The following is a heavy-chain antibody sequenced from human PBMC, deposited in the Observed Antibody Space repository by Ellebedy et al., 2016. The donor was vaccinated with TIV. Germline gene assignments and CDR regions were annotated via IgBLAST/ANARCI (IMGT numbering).Heavy chain of an antibody. Sequence: ASVKVSXXASGYTFTSYGISWVRQAPGQGLEWMGWISAYNGNTNYAQKLQGRVTMTTDTSTSTAYMELSRLRSDDTAVYYCARDYDPTNYYYMDVWGKGTTVTVSS. J-gene: IGHJ6*03. D-gene: IGHD3-3*01. CDR1: GYTFTSYG. CDR2: ISAYNGNT. V-gene: IGHV1-18*01. CDR3: ARDYDPTNYYYMDV.